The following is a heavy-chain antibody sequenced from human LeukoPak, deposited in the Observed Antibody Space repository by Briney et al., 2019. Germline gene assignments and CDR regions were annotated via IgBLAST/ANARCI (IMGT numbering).Heavy chain of an antibody. Sequence: PGGSLRLSCVVSGFTFNNYAMSWVRQAPGKGLEWVSTISGSGGGTYYADSVKGRFTISRDNSKNSLYLQMNSLRAEDTAVYYCARAPATNEWRCMDYWGQGTLVTVSS. CDR2: ISGSGGGT. V-gene: IGHV3-23*01. D-gene: IGHD2-8*02. CDR1: GFTFNNYA. J-gene: IGHJ4*02. CDR3: ARAPATNEWRCMDY.